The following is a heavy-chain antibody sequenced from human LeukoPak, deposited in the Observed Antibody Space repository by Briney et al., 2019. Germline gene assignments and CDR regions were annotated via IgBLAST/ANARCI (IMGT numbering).Heavy chain of an antibody. CDR2: INKDGSSS. D-gene: IGHD6-13*01. J-gene: IGHJ6*02. CDR1: GFTFTTSW. V-gene: IGHV3-74*01. CDR3: AAATAAAGASNGMDV. Sequence: GGSLRLSCAASGFTFTTSWMHWVRQAPGKGLVWVSRINKDGSSSNYADSVKGRLTISRDNAKNTLYLQMNSLRIEDTAVYYCAAATAAAGASNGMDVWGQGTTVTVSS.